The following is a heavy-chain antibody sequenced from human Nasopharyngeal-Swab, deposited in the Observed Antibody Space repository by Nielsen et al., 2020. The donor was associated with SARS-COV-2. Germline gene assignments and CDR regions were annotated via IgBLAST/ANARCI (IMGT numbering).Heavy chain of an antibody. CDR3: ARLPGIAAAGRERYYYYYMDV. CDR1: GGTFSSYA. D-gene: IGHD6-13*01. Sequence: SVKVSCKASGGTFSSYAISWVRQAPGQGLEWMGGIIPIFGTANYAQKFQGRVTITADESTSTAYMELSSLRSEDTAVYYCARLPGIAAAGRERYYYYYMDVWGKGPRSPSP. J-gene: IGHJ6*03. V-gene: IGHV1-69*13. CDR2: IIPIFGTA.